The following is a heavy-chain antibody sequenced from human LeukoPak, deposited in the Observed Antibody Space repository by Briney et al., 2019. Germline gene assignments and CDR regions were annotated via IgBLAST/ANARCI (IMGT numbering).Heavy chain of an antibody. V-gene: IGHV3-23*01. Sequence: GGSLRLSCAASGFTFDDYGMSWVRQAPGKGLEWVSSIGGSGGGTYYADSVKGRFTISRDNSKNTLYLQINSLRAEDTAVYYCAKSQSHIVVVVAAITPEYWGQGTLVTVSS. CDR3: AKSQSHIVVVVAAITPEY. J-gene: IGHJ4*02. D-gene: IGHD2-15*01. CDR1: GFTFDDYG. CDR2: IGGSGGGT.